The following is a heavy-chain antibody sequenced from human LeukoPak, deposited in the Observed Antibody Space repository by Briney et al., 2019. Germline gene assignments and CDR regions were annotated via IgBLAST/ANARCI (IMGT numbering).Heavy chain of an antibody. V-gene: IGHV4-59*01. CDR3: AIARRTTVTTLWFDP. D-gene: IGHD4-17*01. CDR1: GGSISSYY. Sequence: SETLSLTCTVSGGSISSYYWSWIRQPPGKGLEWIGYIYYSGSTNYNPSLKSRVTISADTSKNQFSLKLSSVTAADTAVYYCAIARRTTVTTLWFDPWGQGTLVTVSS. CDR2: IYYSGST. J-gene: IGHJ5*02.